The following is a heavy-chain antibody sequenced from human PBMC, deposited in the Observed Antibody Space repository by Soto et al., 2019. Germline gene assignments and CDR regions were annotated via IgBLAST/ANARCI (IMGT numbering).Heavy chain of an antibody. CDR1: GFTFSNAW. CDR3: TTDAMTTVTTAYDYGMDV. CDR2: IKSKTDGGTT. Sequence: EVQLVESGGGLVKPGGSLRLSCAASGFTFSNAWMSWVRQAPGKGLEWVGRIKSKTDGGTTDYAAPVTGRFTISRDDSKNTLYLQMNSLKTEDSAVYYCTTDAMTTVTTAYDYGMDVWGQGTTVTVSS. D-gene: IGHD4-17*01. V-gene: IGHV3-15*01. J-gene: IGHJ6*02.